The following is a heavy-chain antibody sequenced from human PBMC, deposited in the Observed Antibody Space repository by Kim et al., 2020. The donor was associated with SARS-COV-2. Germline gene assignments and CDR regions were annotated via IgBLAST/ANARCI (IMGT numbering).Heavy chain of an antibody. D-gene: IGHD6-13*01. CDR3: ARDYLQQQLVPLSYYYGMDV. Sequence: SETLSLTCTVSGGSISSSSYYWGWIRQPPGKGLEWIGSIYYSGSTYYNPSLKSRVTISVDTSKNQFSLKLSSVTAADTAVYYCARDYLQQQLVPLSYYYGMDVWGQGTTVTVSS. CDR1: GGSISSSSYY. J-gene: IGHJ6*02. V-gene: IGHV4-39*07. CDR2: IYYSGST.